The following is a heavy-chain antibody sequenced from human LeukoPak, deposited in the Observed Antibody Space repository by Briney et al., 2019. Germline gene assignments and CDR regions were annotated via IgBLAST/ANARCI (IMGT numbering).Heavy chain of an antibody. CDR1: GYTFTSYG. Sequence: GASVNVSCKASGYTFTSYGISWVRQAPGQGLEWMGWISAYNGNTNYAQKLQGRVTMTTDTSTSTAYMELRSLRSDDTAVYYCARDTYCSGGSCYQQSYYYGMDVWGKGTTVTVSS. J-gene: IGHJ6*04. CDR3: ARDTYCSGGSCYQQSYYYGMDV. CDR2: ISAYNGNT. D-gene: IGHD2-15*01. V-gene: IGHV1-18*04.